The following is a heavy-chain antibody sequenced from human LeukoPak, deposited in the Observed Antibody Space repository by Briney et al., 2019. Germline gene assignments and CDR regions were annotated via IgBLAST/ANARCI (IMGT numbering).Heavy chain of an antibody. J-gene: IGHJ4*02. CDR1: GFTFNNYA. V-gene: IGHV3-23*01. Sequence: GGSLRLSCAASGFTFNNYAMTWVRQAPGKGLEWVSGISGSGDSTYYADSVKGRFTISRDNSKNTLCLQMNSLRGEDTAVYYCAKDGRPRGYNFPYHLDYWGQATLVSVSS. CDR2: ISGSGDST. CDR3: AKDGRPRGYNFPYHLDY. D-gene: IGHD1-1*01.